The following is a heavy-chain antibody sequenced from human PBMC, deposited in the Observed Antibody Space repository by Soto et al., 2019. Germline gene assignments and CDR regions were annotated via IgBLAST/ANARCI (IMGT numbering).Heavy chain of an antibody. CDR3: ARGGDYYYGLDV. J-gene: IGHJ6*02. CDR1: GYTFSSYG. Sequence: QVHLVQSGGEVKKPGASVKVSCTASGYTFSSYGISWVRQAPGQGLEWMGWISAFNGNTNSVQRLQGRVALTTDASTSTAYMELRSLRSDDTAVYYCARGGDYYYGLDVWGQGTTVTASS. CDR2: ISAFNGNT. D-gene: IGHD3-16*01. V-gene: IGHV1-18*01.